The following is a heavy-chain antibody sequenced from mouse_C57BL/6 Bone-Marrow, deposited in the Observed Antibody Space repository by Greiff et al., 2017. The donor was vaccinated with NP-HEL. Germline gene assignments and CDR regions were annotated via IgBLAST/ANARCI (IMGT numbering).Heavy chain of an antibody. CDR3: ARDGYYVDD. Sequence: VQLQQSGPGLVKPSQSLSLTCSVTGYSITSGYYWNWIRQFPGNKLEWMGYISYDGSNNYNPSLKNRIPITRDTTKNQIFLKLNSVTTEDTATYYCARDGYYVDDWGQGTTRTVTS. CDR2: ISYDGSN. CDR1: GYSITSGYY. V-gene: IGHV3-6*01. J-gene: IGHJ2*01. D-gene: IGHD2-2*01.